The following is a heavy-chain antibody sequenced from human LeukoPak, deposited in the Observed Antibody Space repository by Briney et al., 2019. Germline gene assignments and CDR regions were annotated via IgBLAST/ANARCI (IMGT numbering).Heavy chain of an antibody. D-gene: IGHD5-24*01. CDR2: IIPIFGAV. CDR1: GGTFNSYA. Sequence: SVKVSCKASGGTFNSYAISWVRQVPGQGLEWMGRIIPIFGAVDYAQKFQGRVTITADNSTSTAYMELINLKSEDTAVYYCARGPIDMATDRPAEYFHHWGQGTLVTVSS. CDR3: ARGPIDMATDRPAEYFHH. V-gene: IGHV1-69*06. J-gene: IGHJ1*01.